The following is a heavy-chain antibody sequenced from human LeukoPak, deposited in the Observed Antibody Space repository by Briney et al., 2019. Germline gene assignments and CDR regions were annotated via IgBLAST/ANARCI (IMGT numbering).Heavy chain of an antibody. CDR2: ISGSGSST. V-gene: IGHV3-23*01. CDR3: ARGVAVASPYYFDY. D-gene: IGHD6-19*01. CDR1: GFTLSSYA. J-gene: IGHJ4*02. Sequence: GGSLRLSCAASGFTLSSYAMSWVRQAPGKGLEWVSPISGSGSSTYYADSVKGRFTISRDNSKNTLYLQMNSLRAEDTAVYYCARGVAVASPYYFDYWGQGTLVTVSS.